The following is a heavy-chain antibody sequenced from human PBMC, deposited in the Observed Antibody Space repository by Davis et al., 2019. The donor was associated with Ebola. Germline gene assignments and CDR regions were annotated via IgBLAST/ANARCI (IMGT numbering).Heavy chain of an antibody. D-gene: IGHD4-17*01. CDR2: ISSSSSYI. Sequence: PGGSLRLSCAASGFTFSSYSMNWVRQAPGKGLEWVSSISSSSSYIYYADSVKGRFTISRDNAKNSLYLQMNSLRAEDTAVYYCARHHYGDYYYFDYWGQGTLVTVSS. CDR1: GFTFSSYS. CDR3: ARHHYGDYYYFDY. V-gene: IGHV3-21*04. J-gene: IGHJ4*02.